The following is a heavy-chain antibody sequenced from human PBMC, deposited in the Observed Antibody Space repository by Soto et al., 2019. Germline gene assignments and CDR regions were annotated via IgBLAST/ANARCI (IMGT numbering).Heavy chain of an antibody. CDR3: ARDRSEWRVAATPGFDY. CDR2: IIPIFGTA. D-gene: IGHD2-15*01. Sequence: QVQLVQSGAEVQKPGSSVKVSCKASGGTFSSYAISWVRQAPGQGLEWMGGIIPIFGTANYAQKFQGRVTITADESTSTAYMELSSLRSEDTAVYYCARDRSEWRVAATPGFDYWGQGTLVTVSS. V-gene: IGHV1-69*01. J-gene: IGHJ4*02. CDR1: GGTFSSYA.